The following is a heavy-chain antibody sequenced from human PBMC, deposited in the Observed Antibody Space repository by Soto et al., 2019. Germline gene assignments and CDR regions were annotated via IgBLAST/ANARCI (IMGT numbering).Heavy chain of an antibody. CDR3: ARLSTTVGAFDI. D-gene: IGHD4-17*01. J-gene: IGHJ3*02. CDR1: GGSISSYY. CDR2: IYYSVST. Sequence: SETLSLTCTVSGGSISSYYWSWIRQPPGKGLEWIGYIYYSVSTNYNPSLKSRFTISVDTSKNQFSLKLSSVTAADTAVYYCARLSTTVGAFDIWGQGTMVTVSS. V-gene: IGHV4-59*08.